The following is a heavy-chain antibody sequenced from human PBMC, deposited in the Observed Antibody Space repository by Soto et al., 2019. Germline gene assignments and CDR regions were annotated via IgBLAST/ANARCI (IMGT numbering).Heavy chain of an antibody. J-gene: IGHJ6*02. D-gene: IGHD5-12*01. V-gene: IGHV3-23*01. CDR1: GFTFSTYA. CDR3: SRDYYRFNSGYGFSMDV. Sequence: GGSLRLSCAASGFTFSTYAMSWVRQAPGKGLEWVSAISPNGDETYYADSVKGRFTISRDNSKNSLYLQMNSLRAEDTAVYYCSRDYYRFNSGYGFSMDVWGQGTTVTVSS. CDR2: ISPNGDET.